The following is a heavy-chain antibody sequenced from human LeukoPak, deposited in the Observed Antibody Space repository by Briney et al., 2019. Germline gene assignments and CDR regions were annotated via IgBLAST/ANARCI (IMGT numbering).Heavy chain of an antibody. Sequence: SETLSLTCTVSGYSISSGYYWGWIRQPPGKGLEWIGSIYHSGSTYYTPSLKSRVSISVHTSKNQFALRLSSVTAADTAVYYCARVSSSSWYNFVWEAQNWFDPWGQGTLVTVSS. CDR1: GYSISSGYY. J-gene: IGHJ5*02. CDR2: IYHSGST. CDR3: ARVSSSSWYNFVWEAQNWFDP. V-gene: IGHV4-38-2*02. D-gene: IGHD6-13*01.